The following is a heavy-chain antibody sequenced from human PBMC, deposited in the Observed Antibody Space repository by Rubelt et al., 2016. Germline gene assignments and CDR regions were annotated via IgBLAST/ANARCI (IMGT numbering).Heavy chain of an antibody. CDR3: ARDGV. J-gene: IGHJ4*02. V-gene: IGHV3-74*01. Sequence: EVQLVESGGGLIQSGGSLRLSCATSGFTFSNYWMHWVRQAPGKGLVWVSRINGDGSTTSYADSVKGRFTISRDNAKNTWHPQMNSLRAEDTAVYYCARDGVWGQGTLVTVSS. CDR1: GFTFSNYW. D-gene: IGHD3-3*01. CDR2: INGDGSTT.